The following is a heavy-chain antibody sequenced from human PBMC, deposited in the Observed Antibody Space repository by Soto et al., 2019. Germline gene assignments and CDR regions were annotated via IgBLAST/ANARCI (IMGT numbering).Heavy chain of an antibody. J-gene: IGHJ6*02. V-gene: IGHV3-48*03. D-gene: IGHD1-26*01. CDR2: ISSSGSTV. CDR1: GFTFSSYE. Sequence: GGSLRLSCAASGFTFSSYEMNWVRQAPGKGLEWVSYISSSGSTVYYADSVKGRFTISRDNAKNSLYLQMSSLRAEDTAVYYCARVVPPGRGSYPYYYYGMDVWGQGTTVTVSS. CDR3: ARVVPPGRGSYPYYYYGMDV.